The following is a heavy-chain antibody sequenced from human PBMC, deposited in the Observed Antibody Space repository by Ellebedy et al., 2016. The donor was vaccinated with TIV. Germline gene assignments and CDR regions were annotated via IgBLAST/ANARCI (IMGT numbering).Heavy chain of an antibody. V-gene: IGHV4-39*01. CDR2: KSYTGST. Sequence: PSETLSLTCTVSGDSLSRSSYYWGWIRQPPGKGLAWIVSKSYTGSTYYNPSLKSRVTISVDTSKNQLSLKLKSVTAADSAVYYCATYQCGYQDNWFDPWGQGTLVTVSS. J-gene: IGHJ5*02. CDR3: ATYQCGYQDNWFDP. D-gene: IGHD5-18*01. CDR1: GDSLSRSSYY.